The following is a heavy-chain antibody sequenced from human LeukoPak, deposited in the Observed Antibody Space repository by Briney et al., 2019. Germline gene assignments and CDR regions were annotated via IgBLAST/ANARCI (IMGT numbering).Heavy chain of an antibody. CDR1: GGSISSYY. CDR3: ARTGRSGWYWIDY. V-gene: IGHV4-59*08. J-gene: IGHJ4*02. Sequence: PSETLSLTCTVSGGSISSYYWSRIRQPPGKGLEWIGYIYYSGSTNCNPSFKSRVTISVDTSKNQFSLKLSSVTAADTAVYYCARTGRSGWYWIDYWGQGTLVTVSS. CDR2: IYYSGST. D-gene: IGHD6-19*01.